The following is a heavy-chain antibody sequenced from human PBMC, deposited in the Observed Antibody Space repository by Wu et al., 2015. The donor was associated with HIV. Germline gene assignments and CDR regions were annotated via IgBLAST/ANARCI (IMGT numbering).Heavy chain of an antibody. CDR2: IIPIFGTA. J-gene: IGHJ3*02. V-gene: IGHV1-69*12. CDR3: ASRHYYDSSGYDDAFDI. Sequence: QVQLVQSGAEVKKPGSSVKVSCKASGGTFSSYAISWVRQAPGQGLEWMGGIIPIFGTANYAQKFQDRVTITADESTSTAYMELSSLRSEDTAVYYCASRHYYDSSGYDDAFDIWGQGTMVTVSS. CDR1: GGTFSSYA. D-gene: IGHD3-22*01.